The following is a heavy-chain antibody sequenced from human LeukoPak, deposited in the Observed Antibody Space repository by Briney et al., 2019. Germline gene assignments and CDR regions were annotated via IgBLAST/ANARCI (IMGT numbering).Heavy chain of an antibody. V-gene: IGHV4-61*02. CDR2: IYTSGST. CDR1: GGSISSGSYY. D-gene: IGHD6-19*01. Sequence: SETLSLTCTVSGGSISSGSYYWSWIRQPAGKGLEWIGRIYTSGSTNYNPSLKSRVTISIDTSKNQFSLRLSSVTAADTAVYYCARKHTSGWVNWFDPWGQGTLVTVPS. CDR3: ARKHTSGWVNWFDP. J-gene: IGHJ5*02.